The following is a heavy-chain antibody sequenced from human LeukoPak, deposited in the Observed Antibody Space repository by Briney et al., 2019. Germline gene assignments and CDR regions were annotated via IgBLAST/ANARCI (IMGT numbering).Heavy chain of an antibody. CDR2: IWYDGTNK. V-gene: IGHV3-33*01. D-gene: IGHD6-19*01. CDR1: GFTFSSYG. Sequence: GGSLRLSCAASGFTFSSYGMHWVRQAPGKGLEWVAVIWYDGTNKYYADSVKGRFTISRDNSKNTLYLQMNSLRAEDTAVYYCARDPGYSSGWYDFDYWGQGTLVTVSS. CDR3: ARDPGYSSGWYDFDY. J-gene: IGHJ4*02.